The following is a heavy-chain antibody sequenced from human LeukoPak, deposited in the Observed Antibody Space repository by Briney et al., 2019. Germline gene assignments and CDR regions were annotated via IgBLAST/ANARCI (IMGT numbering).Heavy chain of an antibody. V-gene: IGHV1-69*13. Sequence: SVKVSCKASGGTFGSYAISWVRQAPGQGLEWMGGIIPIFGTANYAQKFQGRVTITADESTSTAYMELSSLRSEDTAVYYCAGFPDYYDSSGYLPGAFDIWGQGTMVTVSS. CDR3: AGFPDYYDSSGYLPGAFDI. CDR2: IIPIFGTA. CDR1: GGTFGSYA. J-gene: IGHJ3*02. D-gene: IGHD3-22*01.